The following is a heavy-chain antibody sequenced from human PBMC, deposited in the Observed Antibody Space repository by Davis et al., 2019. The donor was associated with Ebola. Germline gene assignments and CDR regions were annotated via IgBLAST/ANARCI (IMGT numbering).Heavy chain of an antibody. CDR2: INPNSGTT. Sequence: AASVKVSCKASGYAFISYQIHWVRQAPGQGLEWMGIINPNSGTTRYAERFEGRFTMTRDTSTSTVYIEVSSLRPEDTAVYYCARGLGMGFLDSWGQGTQVTVSS. J-gene: IGHJ5*02. V-gene: IGHV1-46*01. D-gene: IGHD2/OR15-2a*01. CDR1: GYAFISYQ. CDR3: ARGLGMGFLDS.